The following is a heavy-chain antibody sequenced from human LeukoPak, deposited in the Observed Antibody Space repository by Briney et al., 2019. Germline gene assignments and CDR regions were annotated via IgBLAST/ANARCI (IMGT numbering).Heavy chain of an antibody. V-gene: IGHV3-23*01. Sequence: GGSLRLSCAASGFTFSSYAMSWVRQAPGKGLEWVSAISGSGGSTYYADSVQGRFTISRDNSKNTLYLQMNSLRAEDTAVYYCARGVASMGLYTGWFYPCGQGTLVTVSS. CDR2: ISGSGGST. D-gene: IGHD3-16*02. CDR1: GFTFSSYA. J-gene: IGHJ5*02. CDR3: ARGVASMGLYTGWFYP.